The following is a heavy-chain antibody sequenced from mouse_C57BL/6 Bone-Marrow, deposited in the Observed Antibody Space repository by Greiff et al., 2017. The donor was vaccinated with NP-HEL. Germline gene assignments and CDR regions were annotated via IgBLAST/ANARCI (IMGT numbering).Heavy chain of an antibody. V-gene: IGHV1-55*01. CDR2: LYPGSGST. D-gene: IGHD3-2*02. CDR1: GYTFTSYW. Sequence: VQLQQPGAELVKPGASVKMSCKASGYTFTSYWITWVKQRPGQGLEWIGDLYPGSGSTNYNEKFKSKATLTVDTSSSTAYMQLSSLTSEDSAVYYCARRGTAQATYEFAYWGQGTLVTVSA. CDR3: ARRGTAQATYEFAY. J-gene: IGHJ3*01.